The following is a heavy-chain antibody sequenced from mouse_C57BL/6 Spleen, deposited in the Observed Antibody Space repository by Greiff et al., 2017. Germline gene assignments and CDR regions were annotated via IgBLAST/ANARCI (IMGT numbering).Heavy chain of an antibody. D-gene: IGHD1-1*01. V-gene: IGHV5-17*01. CDR1: GFTFSDYG. J-gene: IGHJ4*01. CDR2: ISSGSSTI. Sequence: EVKLQESGGGLVKPGGSLKLSCAASGFTFSDYGMHWVRQAPEKGLEWVAYISSGSSTIYYADTVKGRFTISRDNAKNTLFLQMTSLRSEDTAMYYCARGTVDAMDYWGQGTSVTVSS. CDR3: ARGTVDAMDY.